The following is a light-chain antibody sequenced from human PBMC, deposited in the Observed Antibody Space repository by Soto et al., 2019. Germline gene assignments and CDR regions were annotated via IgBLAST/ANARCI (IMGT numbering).Light chain of an antibody. J-gene: IGLJ2*01. CDR3: SSYTSSSTPYVV. Sequence: QSALTQPASVSGSPGQSITISCTGTSSDVGGYNYVSWYQQHPGKAPKLMIYEVSNRPSGVSNRFSGSKSGNTASLTISGLQAEDEADYYCSSYTSSSTPYVVFGGETNLTVL. CDR1: SSDVGGYNY. CDR2: EVS. V-gene: IGLV2-14*01.